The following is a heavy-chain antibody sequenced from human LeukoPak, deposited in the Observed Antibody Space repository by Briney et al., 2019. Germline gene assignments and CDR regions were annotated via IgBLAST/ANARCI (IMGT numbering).Heavy chain of an antibody. D-gene: IGHD3-3*01. CDR2: IWYDGSNK. V-gene: IGHV3-33*01. CDR3: ARGMASGITIFGVVDDYYYYGMDV. J-gene: IGHJ6*02. Sequence: GGSLRLSCAASGSTFSSYGMHWVRQAPGKGLEWVAVIWYDGSNKYYADSVKGRFTISRDNSKNTLYLQMNSLRAEDTAVYYCARGMASGITIFGVVDDYYYYGMDVWGQGTTVTVSS. CDR1: GSTFSSYG.